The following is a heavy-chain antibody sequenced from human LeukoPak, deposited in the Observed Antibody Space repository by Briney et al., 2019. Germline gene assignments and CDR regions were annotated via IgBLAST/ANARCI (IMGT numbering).Heavy chain of an antibody. Sequence: PETPFLTCALSVGSLRGYYWRGSSDRPQGRLWYGWEIYLRESTNYSPTINSRVTISVDTSKNQFSLKLSSVTAADTAVYYCARGRGIAAAGPHTYYYYDMDVWGKGTTVTVSS. CDR1: VGSLRGYY. CDR2: IYLREST. V-gene: IGHV4-34*01. D-gene: IGHD6-13*01. CDR3: ARGRGIAAAGPHTYYYYDMDV. J-gene: IGHJ6*03.